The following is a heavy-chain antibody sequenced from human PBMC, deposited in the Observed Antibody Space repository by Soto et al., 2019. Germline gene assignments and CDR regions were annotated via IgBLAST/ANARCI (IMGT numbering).Heavy chain of an antibody. CDR2: ITTYNGNT. V-gene: IGHV1-18*01. J-gene: IGHJ6*02. Sequence: QVQLVQSGVEVREPGASVKVSCKAVRYIFTNYGVSWVRQAPGQGLEWMGWITTYNGNTEYAQKFQGIVTMTRDASTRPAYMELGSMRSDDTAISYCARARTGYGMDVWGQGTTVTVSS. CDR1: RYIFTNYG. CDR3: ARARTGYGMDV.